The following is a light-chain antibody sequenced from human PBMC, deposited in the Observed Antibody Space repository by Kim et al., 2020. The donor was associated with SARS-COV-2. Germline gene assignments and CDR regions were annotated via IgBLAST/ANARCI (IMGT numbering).Light chain of an antibody. CDR3: AAWDDSLSGRV. V-gene: IGLV1-47*01. CDR2: KNN. Sequence: GQRRSISCSRSNSNIGSNYVYWYRQLPGTAPELLIYKNNQRPSGVPDRFSGSKSGTSASLAISGLRSEDEADYYSAAWDDSLSGRVFGGGTKLTVL. CDR1: NSNIGSNY. J-gene: IGLJ3*02.